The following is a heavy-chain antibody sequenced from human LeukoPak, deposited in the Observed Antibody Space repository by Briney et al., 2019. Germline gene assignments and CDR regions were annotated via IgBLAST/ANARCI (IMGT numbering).Heavy chain of an antibody. V-gene: IGHV4-34*01. J-gene: IGHJ6*03. Sequence: PSETLSLTCAVYGGSLSGYYWSWIRQPPGKGLEWIGEINHSGSTNYNPSLKSRVTISVDTSKNQFSLKLSSVTAADTAVYYCARGRLYCSSTSCFYYYYYMDVWGKGTTVTVSS. CDR2: INHSGST. CDR3: ARGRLYCSSTSCFYYYYYMDV. D-gene: IGHD2-2*01. CDR1: GGSLSGYY.